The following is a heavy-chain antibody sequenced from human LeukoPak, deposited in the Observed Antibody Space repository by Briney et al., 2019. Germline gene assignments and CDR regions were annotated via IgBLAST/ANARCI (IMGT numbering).Heavy chain of an antibody. J-gene: IGHJ4*02. D-gene: IGHD3-10*01. Sequence: GGSLGLSCAASGFTFRNYVIHWVRQAPGKGLEWVAVTSSDLNVKLYADSVKGRFTISRDSSRSTLYLQMNSLRPEDTAIYYCAREGYYGSGSPPSLYFDYWGQGTLVTVSS. CDR1: GFTFRNYV. CDR2: TSSDLNVK. CDR3: AREGYYGSGSPPSLYFDY. V-gene: IGHV3-30-3*01.